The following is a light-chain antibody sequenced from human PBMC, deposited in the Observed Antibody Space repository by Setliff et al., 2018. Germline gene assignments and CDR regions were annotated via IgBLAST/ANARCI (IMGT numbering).Light chain of an antibody. CDR1: GSNIGAGYD. Sequence: QSALTQPPSVSGAPGQRVTISCAGTGSNIGAGYDVRWYQQLPGSAPRLLIYDNINRPSGVPERFSASKSGTSGSLAITGLQAEDEADYCCQSFDSSLSVPVFGGGTKVTVL. V-gene: IGLV1-40*01. CDR2: DNI. CDR3: QSFDSSLSVPV. J-gene: IGLJ2*01.